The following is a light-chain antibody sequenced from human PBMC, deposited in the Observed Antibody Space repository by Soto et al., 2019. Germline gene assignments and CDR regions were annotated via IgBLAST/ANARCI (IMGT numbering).Light chain of an antibody. Sequence: QSALTQPPSASGSPGQSVTISCTGTSSDVGGYDYVSWYQQHPGKAPKLMSYAVSQRPSGVPDRFSGSKSGNTASLTVSGLQAEDEADYYCSSYAGSDNVVFGVGTKVTVL. J-gene: IGLJ2*01. CDR2: AVS. CDR1: SSDVGGYDY. V-gene: IGLV2-8*01. CDR3: SSYAGSDNVV.